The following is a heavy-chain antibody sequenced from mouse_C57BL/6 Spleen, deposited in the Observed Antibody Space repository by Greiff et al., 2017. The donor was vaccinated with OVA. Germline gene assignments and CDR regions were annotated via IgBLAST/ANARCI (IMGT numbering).Heavy chain of an antibody. CDR1: GYAFSSSW. J-gene: IGHJ1*03. Sequence: QVQLKQSGPELVKPGASVKISCKASGYAFSSSWMNWVKQRPGKGLEWIGRIYPGDGDTNYNGKFKGKATLTADKSSSTAYMQLSSLTSEDSAVYFCARERAGSSLYWYFDVWGTGTTVTVSS. CDR3: ARERAGSSLYWYFDV. CDR2: IYPGDGDT. V-gene: IGHV1-82*01. D-gene: IGHD1-1*01.